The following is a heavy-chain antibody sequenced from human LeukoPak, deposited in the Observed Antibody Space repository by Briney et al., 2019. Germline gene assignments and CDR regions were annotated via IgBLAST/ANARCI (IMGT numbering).Heavy chain of an antibody. CDR2: ISRGGSTI. CDR1: GFTFSDYY. D-gene: IGHD6-13*01. Sequence: GGSLRLSCAASGFTFSDYYMNWIRQAPGKGLEWVSHISRGGSTIYYADSVKGRFTTSRDNAKNSLYLQMNSLRAEDTAVYYCARVYSSSWSYLDYWGQGTLVTVSS. CDR3: ARVYSSSWSYLDY. V-gene: IGHV3-11*01. J-gene: IGHJ4*02.